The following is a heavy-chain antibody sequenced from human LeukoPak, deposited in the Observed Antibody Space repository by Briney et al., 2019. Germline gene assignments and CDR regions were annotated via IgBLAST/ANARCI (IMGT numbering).Heavy chain of an antibody. V-gene: IGHV4-34*01. CDR2: INHSGST. Sequence: SETLSLTCAVYGGSFSGYYWSWIRQPPGKGLEWIGEINHSGSTNYNPSLKSRVTISVDTSKNQFSLKLSSVTAADTAVYYCARVDGLRHQSGYWGQGTLVTVSS. J-gene: IGHJ4*02. CDR1: GGSFSGYY. CDR3: ARVDGLRHQSGY. D-gene: IGHD5-12*01.